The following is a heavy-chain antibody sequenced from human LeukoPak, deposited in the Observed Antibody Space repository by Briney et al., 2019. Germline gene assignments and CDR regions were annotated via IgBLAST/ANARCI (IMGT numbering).Heavy chain of an antibody. CDR3: ARGDCSGGSCYLSLTTIDY. D-gene: IGHD2-15*01. V-gene: IGHV3-48*01. Sequence: PGGSLRLSCAASGFTFSSYSMNWVRQAPGKGLEGLSYISSSSSTIYYADSVKGRFTISRDNAKNSLYLQMNSLRAEDTAVYYCARGDCSGGSCYLSLTTIDYWGQGTLVTVSS. J-gene: IGHJ4*02. CDR1: GFTFSSYS. CDR2: ISSSSSTI.